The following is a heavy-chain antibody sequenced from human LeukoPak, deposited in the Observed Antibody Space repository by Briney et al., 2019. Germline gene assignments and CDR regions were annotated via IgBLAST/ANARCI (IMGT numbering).Heavy chain of an antibody. Sequence: GTSLRLSCAASGFTFRNFGMHWVRQAPGKGLEWVAIIWYGGSKSYYADSVKDRFTFSRDNSKNTVYLQMNSLRADDTAVYFCVRDRGGYHYFDYWGQGTLVTVSS. J-gene: IGHJ4*02. CDR2: IWYGGSKS. CDR1: GFTFRNFG. CDR3: VRDRGGYHYFDY. V-gene: IGHV3-33*01. D-gene: IGHD3-16*02.